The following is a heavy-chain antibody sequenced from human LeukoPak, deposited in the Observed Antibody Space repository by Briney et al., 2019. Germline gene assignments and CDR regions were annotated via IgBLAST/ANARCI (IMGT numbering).Heavy chain of an antibody. J-gene: IGHJ4*02. CDR2: ISTSGSTI. D-gene: IGHD6-13*01. V-gene: IGHV3-48*03. CDR1: GFTFSSYE. Sequence: GGSLILSCAASGFTFSSYEMEWVRQAPGKGLEWVSYISTSGSTINYVDSVKGRFTISRDNAKNSLYLQMNSLRAEDTAVYYCARSSSWYRYFDYWGQGTLVTVSS. CDR3: ARSSSWYRYFDY.